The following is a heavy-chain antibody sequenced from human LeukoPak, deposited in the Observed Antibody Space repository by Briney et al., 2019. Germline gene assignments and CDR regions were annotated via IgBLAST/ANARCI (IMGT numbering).Heavy chain of an antibody. CDR1: GGSISSSSYY. D-gene: IGHD3-16*01. V-gene: IGHV4-61*01. CDR2: IYYSGST. J-gene: IGHJ4*02. Sequence: SETLSLTCTVSGGSISSSSYYWGWIRQPPGKGLEWIGYIYYSGSTNYNPSLKSRVTISVDTSKNQFSLKLSSVTAADTAVYYCARDRALGSGKYYFDYWGQGTLVTVSA. CDR3: ARDRALGSGKYYFDY.